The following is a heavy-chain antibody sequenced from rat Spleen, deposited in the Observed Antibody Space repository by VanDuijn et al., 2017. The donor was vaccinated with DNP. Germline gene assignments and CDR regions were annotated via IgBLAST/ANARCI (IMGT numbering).Heavy chain of an antibody. J-gene: IGHJ2*01. CDR1: GHSITSNY. CDR3: ARWDYNSYTWDY. V-gene: IGHV3-1*01. D-gene: IGHD1-2*01. CDR2: INYSGAT. Sequence: EVQLQESGPGPVKPSQSLSLTCSVTGHSITSNYWAWIRKFPGNKMEWMGYINYSGATAYNPSLKSRISITRDTSKNQFFLQLNSVSSEDTATYYCARWDYNSYTWDYWGQGVMVTVSS.